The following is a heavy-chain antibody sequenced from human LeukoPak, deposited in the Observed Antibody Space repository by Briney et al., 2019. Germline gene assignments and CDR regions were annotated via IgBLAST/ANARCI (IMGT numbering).Heavy chain of an antibody. J-gene: IGHJ4*02. D-gene: IGHD1-14*01. CDR3: TRYNNDHFDY. V-gene: IGHV3-33*01. CDR1: GFTFGGYG. CDR2: IAYDGSRA. Sequence: GGSLRLSCAGSGFTFGGYGMHWFRQTPGKGLEWVAVIAYDGSRAFYGDSVKGRFTISRDNSKNTMSVQMDDLRAEDTAVYYCTRYNNDHFDYWGQGTLVTVSS.